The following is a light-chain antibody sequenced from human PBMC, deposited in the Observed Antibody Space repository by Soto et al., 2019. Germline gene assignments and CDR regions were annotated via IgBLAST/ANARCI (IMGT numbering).Light chain of an antibody. J-gene: IGLJ1*01. CDR3: EAWDDILNGYV. V-gene: IGLV1-44*01. Sequence: QSVLTQPPSASGTPGQRVTISCSGSSSNIESNTVTWYQQLPGTAPKLVIYSNYDRPSGVPDRFSGSTSGTSASLVIRGLQSEDEADYYCEAWDDILNGYVFGGGTKVTVL. CDR1: SSNIESNT. CDR2: SNY.